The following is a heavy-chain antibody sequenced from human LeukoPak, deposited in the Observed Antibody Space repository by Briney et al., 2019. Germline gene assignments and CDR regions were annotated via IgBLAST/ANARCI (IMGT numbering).Heavy chain of an antibody. V-gene: IGHV3-7*01. D-gene: IGHD6-13*01. Sequence: GGSLRLSCAASGFTFSSYWMTWVRQAPGKWLEWVANIKQDGSEKYYVDSAKGRFTVSRDNGKKSLYLQMNSLRVEDTAVYYCARGRGNSSSWYWDYWGQGTLVTVSS. CDR1: GFTFSSYW. CDR3: ARGRGNSSSWYWDY. J-gene: IGHJ4*02. CDR2: IKQDGSEK.